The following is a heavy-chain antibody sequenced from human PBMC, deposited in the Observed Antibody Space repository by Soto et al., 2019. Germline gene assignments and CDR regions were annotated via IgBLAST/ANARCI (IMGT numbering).Heavy chain of an antibody. CDR1: GGSVSNKTYY. Sequence: SETLSLTCSVSGGSVSNKTYYWSWIRQPPGKRLEWIGYVYYSGTTNYNPSLKSRVTISVDLSKNQFSLRLSSVTTADTALYYCARQARGYTSSFFDYWGQGTLVTVSS. CDR3: ARQARGYTSSFFDY. CDR2: VYYSGTT. V-gene: IGHV4-61*01. D-gene: IGHD5-18*01. J-gene: IGHJ4*02.